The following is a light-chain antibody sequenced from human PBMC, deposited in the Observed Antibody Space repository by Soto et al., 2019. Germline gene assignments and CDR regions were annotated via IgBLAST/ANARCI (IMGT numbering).Light chain of an antibody. CDR2: KAS. Sequence: DIQMTQSPSTLSASVGDRVSINCRASQSISAWLAWYQQRPGKAPRLLIYKASTLEIGVPSRFSGSGSATEFTLTISGLQSDDFATYYCQQYKDYVWTFGQGTKVDIK. J-gene: IGKJ1*01. V-gene: IGKV1-5*03. CDR1: QSISAW. CDR3: QQYKDYVWT.